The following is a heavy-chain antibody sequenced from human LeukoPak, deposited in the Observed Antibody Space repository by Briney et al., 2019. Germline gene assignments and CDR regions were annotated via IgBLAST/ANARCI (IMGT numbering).Heavy chain of an antibody. CDR1: GFTFSNAW. D-gene: IGHD5-24*01. CDR2: IKSKTDGGTT. Sequence: GGSLRLSCAASGFTFSNAWMSWVRQAPGKGLEWVGRIKSKTDGGTTDYAAPVKGRFTISRDDSKNTLYLQMNSLKTEDTAVYYCTTIKNRRDGSAFDYWGQGTLVTVSS. J-gene: IGHJ4*02. V-gene: IGHV3-15*01. CDR3: TTIKNRRDGSAFDY.